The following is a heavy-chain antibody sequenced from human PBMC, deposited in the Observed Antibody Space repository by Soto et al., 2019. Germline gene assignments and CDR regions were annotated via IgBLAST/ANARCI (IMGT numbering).Heavy chain of an antibody. J-gene: IGHJ5*02. CDR1: ESTFMNDD. V-gene: IGHV1-8*01. Sequence: VNVSCKASESTFMNDDISWVRQATGQGLEWMGWMNPNSGNTGYALKFQGRVSMTRNTSIYTVYLELSSLASDDTAVYYCVRMASSGTLNWFDPWGQGTLVTVSS. CDR2: MNPNSGNT. CDR3: VRMASSGTLNWFDP. D-gene: IGHD1-1*01.